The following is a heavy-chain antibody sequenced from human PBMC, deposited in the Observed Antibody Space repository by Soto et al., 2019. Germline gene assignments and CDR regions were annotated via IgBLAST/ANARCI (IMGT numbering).Heavy chain of an antibody. CDR3: ARAFSSSSAVDL. J-gene: IGHJ5*02. CDR1: GESISSGGYY. V-gene: IGHV4-31*03. Sequence: SETLSLTCTVSGESISSGGYYWSWIRHHPGKGLEWIGYIYDSESAYYNPSLKSRVTISMDTSKNQFAMRLSSVTAADTAVYSCARAFSSSSAVDLWGQGTQVTVSS. D-gene: IGHD6-6*01. CDR2: IYDSESA.